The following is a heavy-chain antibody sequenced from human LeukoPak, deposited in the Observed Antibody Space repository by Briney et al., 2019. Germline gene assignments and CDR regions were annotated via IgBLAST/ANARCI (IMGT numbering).Heavy chain of an antibody. CDR3: ARFSPLNYYDSSGYYSLFDY. V-gene: IGHV1-18*01. J-gene: IGHJ4*02. Sequence: ASVKVSCKASGYTFTSYGISWVRQAPGQGLEWMGWISAYNGNTNYAQKLQGRVTMTTDTSTSTAYMELRSLRSDDTAVYYCARFSPLNYYDSSGYYSLFDYWGQGTLVTVS. D-gene: IGHD3-22*01. CDR1: GYTFTSYG. CDR2: ISAYNGNT.